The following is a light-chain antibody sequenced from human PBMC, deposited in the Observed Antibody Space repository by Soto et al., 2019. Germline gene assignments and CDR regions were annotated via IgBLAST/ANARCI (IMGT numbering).Light chain of an antibody. CDR2: GDT. J-gene: IGLJ1*01. CDR3: QSYDNSLSGPV. Sequence: QSVLTQAPSVYGAPGQRVTISCTGSSSNIGAGYDAHWYQQLPGKVPKLLIYGDTNRPSGVPDRFSGSKSGTSASLAITGLQPEDEADYYCQSYDNSLSGPVFGPGTKVTV. V-gene: IGLV1-40*01. CDR1: SSNIGAGYD.